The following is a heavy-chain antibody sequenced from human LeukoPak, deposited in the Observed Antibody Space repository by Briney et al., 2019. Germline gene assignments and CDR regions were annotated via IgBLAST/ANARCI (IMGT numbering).Heavy chain of an antibody. CDR2: IYHSGST. J-gene: IGHJ4*02. D-gene: IGHD6-6*01. V-gene: IGHV4-4*02. CDR1: GGSISSSNW. CDR3: AREHAARNFDY. Sequence: PSETLSLTCAVSGGSISSSNWWSWVRQPPGKGLEWIGEIYHSGSTNYNPSLKGRVTISVDKSKNQFSLKLSSVTAADTAVYYCAREHAARNFDYWGQGTLVTVSS.